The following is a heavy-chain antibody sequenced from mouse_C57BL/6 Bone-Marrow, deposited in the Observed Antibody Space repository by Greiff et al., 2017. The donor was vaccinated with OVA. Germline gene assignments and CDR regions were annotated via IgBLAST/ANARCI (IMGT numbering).Heavy chain of an antibody. D-gene: IGHD1-1*01. CDR1: GFTFSSYA. CDR3: ARDHGRGSYFDY. J-gene: IGHJ2*01. Sequence: EVKLVESGGGLVKPGGSLKLSCAASGFTFSSYAMSWVRQTPEKRLEWVATISDGGSYTYYPDNVKGRFTISRDNAKNNLYLQMSHLKSEDTAMYYCARDHGRGSYFDYWGQGTTLTVSS. V-gene: IGHV5-4*01. CDR2: ISDGGSYT.